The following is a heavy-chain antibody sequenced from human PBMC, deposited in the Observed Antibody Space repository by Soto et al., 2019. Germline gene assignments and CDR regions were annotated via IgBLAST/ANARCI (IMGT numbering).Heavy chain of an antibody. Sequence: GGSLRLSCAASGFTFTRYSMNWVRQALGKGLEWVSSISSTTNYIYYGDSMKGRFTISRDNAKNSLYLEMNSLRAEDTAVYYCARESEDLTSNFDYWGQGTLVTVSS. J-gene: IGHJ4*02. CDR2: ISSTTNYI. CDR3: ARESEDLTSNFDY. CDR1: GFTFTRYS. V-gene: IGHV3-21*06.